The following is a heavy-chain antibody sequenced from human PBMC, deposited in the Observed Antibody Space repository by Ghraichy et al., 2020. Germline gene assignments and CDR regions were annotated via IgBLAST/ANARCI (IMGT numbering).Heavy chain of an antibody. J-gene: IGHJ4*02. CDR3: ARIGSNHNFDY. CDR2: INPNSGGT. D-gene: IGHD4-23*01. CDR1: GYTFTAYY. V-gene: IGHV1-2*06. Sequence: ASVKVSCKASGYTFTAYYMHWVRLAPGQGLEWMGRINPNSGGTNSAQKFQDRVTMTRDASISTAYMELSRLRSDDTAVYYCARIGSNHNFDYWGQGTLVTGSS.